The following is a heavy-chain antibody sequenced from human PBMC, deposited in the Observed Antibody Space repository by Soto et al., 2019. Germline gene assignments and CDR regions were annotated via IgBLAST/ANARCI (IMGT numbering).Heavy chain of an antibody. V-gene: IGHV3-15*01. CDR1: GLTFSNAW. CDR3: TTDYRPYYDFGRGPIPTPIYTYAMDV. CDR2: IKSKTEGGTT. J-gene: IGHJ6*01. Sequence: PGGSLRLSCAASGLTFSNAWMSWVRQAPGKGLEWVGRIKSKTEGGTTDYAAPVKGRFTISRDDSKNTLYLQMNSLKTEDTAVYYCTTDYRPYYDFGRGPIPTPIYTYAMDVWGQGTRVTVAS. D-gene: IGHD3-3*01.